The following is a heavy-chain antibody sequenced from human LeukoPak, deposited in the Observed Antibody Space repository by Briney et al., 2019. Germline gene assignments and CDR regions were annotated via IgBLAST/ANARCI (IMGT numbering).Heavy chain of an antibody. CDR3: AGVGYGDWSRYFDY. CDR2: INPNSGGT. J-gene: IGHJ4*02. CDR1: GYTFTGYY. D-gene: IGHD4-17*01. Sequence: ASVKVSRKTSGYTFTGYYMYWVRQAPGQGLEWMGWINPNSGGTNYAQRFQGRVTMTRDTSISTAYMELSRLRSDDTAMYYCAGVGYGDWSRYFDYWGQGTLVTVSS. V-gene: IGHV1-2*02.